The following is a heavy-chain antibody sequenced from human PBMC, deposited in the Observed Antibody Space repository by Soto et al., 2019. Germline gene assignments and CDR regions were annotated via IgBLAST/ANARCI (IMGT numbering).Heavy chain of an antibody. CDR1: GFTLSSDS. Sequence: EVQLVESGGGLVQPGGSLRLSCAASGFTLSSDSMNWVRQAPGKGLEWVSYISSSSSTIYYADSVKGRFTISRDNAKNSLWLQMNSLRDEDTAVYYCARGGAYKIDYWGQGTLVTVSS. CDR2: ISSSSSTI. J-gene: IGHJ4*02. V-gene: IGHV3-48*02. D-gene: IGHD1-20*01. CDR3: ARGGAYKIDY.